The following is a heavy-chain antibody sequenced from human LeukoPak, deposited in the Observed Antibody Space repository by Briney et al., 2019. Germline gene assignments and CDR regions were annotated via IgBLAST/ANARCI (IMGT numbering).Heavy chain of an antibody. D-gene: IGHD2-15*01. J-gene: IGHJ6*03. Sequence: ASGTLSLTCAVSGGSISSSNWWSWVREPPGKGLEWIGEIYHSGSTNYNPSLKSRVTISVDTSKNQFSLKLSSVTAADTAVYYCARGRPGYCSGGSCYYMDVWGKGTTVTVSS. V-gene: IGHV4-4*02. CDR2: IYHSGST. CDR1: GGSISSSNW. CDR3: ARGRPGYCSGGSCYYMDV.